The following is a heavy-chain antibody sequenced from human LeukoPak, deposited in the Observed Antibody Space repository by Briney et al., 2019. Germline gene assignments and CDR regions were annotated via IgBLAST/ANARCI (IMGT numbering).Heavy chain of an antibody. CDR2: ISAGGTRT. CDR3: ARWGDRDFLTGYYFYGLDV. CDR1: GFTSYDYN. D-gene: IGHD3-9*01. V-gene: IGHV3-23*01. J-gene: IGHJ6*02. Sequence: GGSLRLACAASGFTSYDYNMNWVRQAPGKGLERVSGISAGGTRTYYADSAKGRFTISRDNSKNTVYLQMNSLRADDTAVYHCARWGDRDFLTGYYFYGLDVWGQGTTVTVSS.